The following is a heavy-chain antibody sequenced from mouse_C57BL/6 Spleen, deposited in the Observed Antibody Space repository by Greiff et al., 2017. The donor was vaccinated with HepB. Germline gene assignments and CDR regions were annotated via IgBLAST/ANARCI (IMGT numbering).Heavy chain of an antibody. CDR3: ARERYYGTSTDYAMDY. Sequence: EVKLMESGGGLVKPGGSLKLSCAASGFTFSSYAMSWVRQTPEKRLEWVATISDGGSYTYYPDNVKGRFTISRDNAKNKLYLQMSHLKSEDTAMYYCARERYYGTSTDYAMDYWGQGTSVTVSS. CDR2: ISDGGSYT. V-gene: IGHV5-4*01. J-gene: IGHJ4*01. CDR1: GFTFSSYA. D-gene: IGHD1-1*01.